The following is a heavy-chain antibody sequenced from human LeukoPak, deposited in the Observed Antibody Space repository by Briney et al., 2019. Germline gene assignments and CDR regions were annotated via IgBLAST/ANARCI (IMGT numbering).Heavy chain of an antibody. D-gene: IGHD3-10*01. Sequence: GGSLRLSCVVSGISLSNYAMTWVRQAPGKGLEWVSYISERGGSTTYADSVKGRSTISRDTSLNTLYLQMASLRAEDTAVYFCAKRGIVIRGILVIGYHKEAYHYDFWGQGVLVTVSS. CDR2: ISERGGST. CDR3: AKRGIVIRGILVIGYHKEAYHYDF. CDR1: GISLSNYA. V-gene: IGHV3-23*01. J-gene: IGHJ4*02.